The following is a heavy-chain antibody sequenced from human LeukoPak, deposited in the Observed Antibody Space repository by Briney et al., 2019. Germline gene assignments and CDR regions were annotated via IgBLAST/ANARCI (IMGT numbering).Heavy chain of an antibody. J-gene: IGHJ4*02. CDR1: GFTFSSYA. CDR2: ISGSGGST. CDR3: ARGGYSYGYPFDY. D-gene: IGHD5-18*01. V-gene: IGHV3-23*01. Sequence: GGSLRLSCAASGFTFSSYAMSWVRQAPGKGLEWVSAISGSGGSTYYADSVKGRFTISRDNSKNTLYLQMNSLRAEDTAVYYCARGGYSYGYPFDYWGQGTLVTVSS.